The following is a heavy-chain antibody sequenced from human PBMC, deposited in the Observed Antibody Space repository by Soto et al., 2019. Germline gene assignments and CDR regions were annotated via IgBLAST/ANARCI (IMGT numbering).Heavy chain of an antibody. J-gene: IGHJ4*02. CDR1: GFTFSSYG. D-gene: IGHD3-3*01. Sequence: PGGSLRLACAASGFTFSSYGMHWVRQAPGKGLEREAVIWYDGSNKYYAESVKGRFTISRDNSKNTLYLQMNSLRAEDTAVYYCASSDLPSYFDYWGQGTLVSASS. CDR2: IWYDGSNK. V-gene: IGHV3-33*01. CDR3: ASSDLPSYFDY.